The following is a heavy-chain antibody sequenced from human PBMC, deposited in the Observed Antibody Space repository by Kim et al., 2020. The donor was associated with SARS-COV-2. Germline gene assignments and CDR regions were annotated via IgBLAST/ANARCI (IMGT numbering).Heavy chain of an antibody. CDR3: AGPSGYSSSWYNYYYGMDV. D-gene: IGHD6-13*01. V-gene: IGHV3-66*01. Sequence: GRFTISRDNSKNTLYLQMNSLRAEDTAVYYCAGPSGYSSSWYNYYYGMDVWGQGTTVTVSS. J-gene: IGHJ6*02.